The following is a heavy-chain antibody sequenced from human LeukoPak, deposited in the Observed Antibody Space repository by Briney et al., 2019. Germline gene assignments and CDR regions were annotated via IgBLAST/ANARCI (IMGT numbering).Heavy chain of an antibody. V-gene: IGHV3-30*03. CDR3: ATTMVRGVNDY. Sequence: PGRSLRLSCAASGFTFSCYGMHWVRQAPGKGLEWVAVISYDGSNKYYADSVKGRFTISRDNSKNTLYLQMNSLRAEDTAVYYCATTMVRGVNDYWGQGTLVTVSS. CDR1: GFTFSCYG. J-gene: IGHJ4*02. D-gene: IGHD3-10*01. CDR2: ISYDGSNK.